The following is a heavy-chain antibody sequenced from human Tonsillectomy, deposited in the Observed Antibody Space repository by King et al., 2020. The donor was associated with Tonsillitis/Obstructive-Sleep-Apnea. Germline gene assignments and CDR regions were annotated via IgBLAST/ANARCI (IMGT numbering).Heavy chain of an antibody. V-gene: IGHV4-59*08. CDR3: ARHASGSLARFDI. Sequence: VQLQESGPGLVKPSETLSLTCTVSGGSISSYYWSWIRQPPGKGLEWIGYIYYSGNTNYNPSLKSRLTLSVDTSKNQFSLKLSSVTAADTAVYYCARHASGSLARFDIWGQGTMVTVSS. D-gene: IGHD7-27*01. CDR1: GGSISSYY. CDR2: IYYSGNT. J-gene: IGHJ3*02.